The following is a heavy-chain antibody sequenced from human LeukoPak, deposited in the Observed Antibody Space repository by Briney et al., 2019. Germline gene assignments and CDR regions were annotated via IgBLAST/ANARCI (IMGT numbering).Heavy chain of an antibody. J-gene: IGHJ4*02. CDR2: IYYSGST. D-gene: IGHD3-22*01. Sequence: SETLSLTCTVSGGSISSYYWSWIRQPPGKGLEWIGYIYYSGSTNYNPSLKSRVTISVDTSKNQSSLKLSSVTAADTAVYYCARADYDSSGYQLDYWGQGTLVTVSS. V-gene: IGHV4-59*01. CDR1: GGSISSYY. CDR3: ARADYDSSGYQLDY.